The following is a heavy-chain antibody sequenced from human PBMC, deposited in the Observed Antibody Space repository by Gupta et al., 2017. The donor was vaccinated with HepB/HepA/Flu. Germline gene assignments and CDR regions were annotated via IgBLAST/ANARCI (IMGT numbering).Heavy chain of an antibody. CDR3: AAGRAIQTTDYYYYNYMDV. CDR1: GFTFTSSA. J-gene: IGHJ6*03. Sequence: QMQLVQSGPEVKKPGTSVKVSCKASGFTFTSSAVQWVRQARGQRLEWIGWIVVGSGNTTYAQKFQERGTITRDMSTSTAYMELSSLRSEDTAVYYGAAGRAIQTTDYYYYNYMDVGGKGTTVTVYS. CDR2: IVVGSGNT. D-gene: IGHD1-1*01. V-gene: IGHV1-58*01.